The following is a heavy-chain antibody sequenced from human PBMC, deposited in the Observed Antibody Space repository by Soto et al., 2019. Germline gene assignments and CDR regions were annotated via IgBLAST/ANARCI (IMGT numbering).Heavy chain of an antibody. J-gene: IGHJ4*02. CDR3: ARSNGIAAAGPPFDY. Sequence: ASVKVSCKASGYTLTSYGVSWVRQAPGQGLEWMGWISTYNGNTHYAENLQGRVTMTTDTSTSTANMELRSLTSDDTAVYYCARSNGIAAAGPPFDYWGQGTLVTVSS. CDR2: ISTYNGNT. D-gene: IGHD6-13*01. V-gene: IGHV1-18*01. CDR1: GYTLTSYG.